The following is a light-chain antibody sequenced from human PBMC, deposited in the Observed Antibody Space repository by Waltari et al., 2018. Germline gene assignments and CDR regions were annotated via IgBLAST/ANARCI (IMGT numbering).Light chain of an antibody. J-gene: IGKJ1*01. CDR1: QTIRDY. V-gene: IGKV1-39*01. CDR3: QQSYNFPRT. Sequence: DIGLTQSPSSLSASVGDRVTITCRASQTIRDYLSWYKQRPGKAPNLLIDTASNLQSGVPPRFSGSGSGTDFTLTIRSLQPEDFAIYYCQQSYNFPRTFGQGTKVEVK. CDR2: TAS.